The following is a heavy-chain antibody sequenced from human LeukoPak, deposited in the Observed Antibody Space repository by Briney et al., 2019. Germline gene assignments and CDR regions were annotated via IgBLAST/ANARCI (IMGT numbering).Heavy chain of an antibody. J-gene: IGHJ4*02. CDR3: AKFGHNGIAAAGTPDY. CDR2: IAYDGSNK. D-gene: IGHD6-13*01. V-gene: IGHV3-30*18. Sequence: GGSLRLSCAASGFIFSNYGMHWVRQAPGKGLEWVAVIAYDGSNKYYADSVKGRFTISRDNSKNTLYLQMNSLRAEDTAVYYCAKFGHNGIAAAGTPDYWGQGTLVTVSS. CDR1: GFIFSNYG.